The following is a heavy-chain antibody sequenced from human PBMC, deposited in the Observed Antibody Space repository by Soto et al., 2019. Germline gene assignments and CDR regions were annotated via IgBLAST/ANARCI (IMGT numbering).Heavy chain of an antibody. Sequence: SVKVSCKASGGTFSSYTISWVRQAPGQGLEWMGRIIPILGIANYAQKFQGRVTITADKSTSTAYMELSSLRSEDTAVYYCARDLSCSSTSCYPYYYYYMDVWGKGTTVTVSS. CDR2: IIPILGIA. J-gene: IGHJ6*03. V-gene: IGHV1-69*04. CDR3: ARDLSCSSTSCYPYYYYYMDV. CDR1: GGTFSSYT. D-gene: IGHD2-2*01.